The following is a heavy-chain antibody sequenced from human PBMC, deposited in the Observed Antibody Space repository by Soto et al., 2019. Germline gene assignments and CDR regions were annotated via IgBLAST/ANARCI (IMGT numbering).Heavy chain of an antibody. CDR2: IWYDGSNK. CDR1: GFTFSSYG. Sequence: QVQLVESGGGVVRPGRSLRLSCAASGFTFSSYGMHWVRQAPGKGLEWVAVIWYDGSNKYYADSVKGRFTISRDNSKNTLYLQMNSLRAEDTAVYYCARDTGLTGTTYYYGMDVWGQGTTVTVSS. D-gene: IGHD1-20*01. J-gene: IGHJ6*02. CDR3: ARDTGLTGTTYYYGMDV. V-gene: IGHV3-33*01.